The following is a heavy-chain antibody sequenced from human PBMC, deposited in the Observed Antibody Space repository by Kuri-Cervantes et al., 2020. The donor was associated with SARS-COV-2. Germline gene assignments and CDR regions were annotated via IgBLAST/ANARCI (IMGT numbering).Heavy chain of an antibody. J-gene: IGHJ5*02. CDR3: ARGGDYSYWFDP. CDR1: GFIFSDYY. Sequence: LSLTCTASGFIFSDYYMTWIRQAPGKGLEWVSNIGPSDSPKYYADSVKGRFTISRDNAKNSLYLQMSSLRAEDTAVYYCARGGDYSYWFDPWGQGTLVTVS. V-gene: IGHV3-11*04. D-gene: IGHD4-17*01. CDR2: IGPSDSPK.